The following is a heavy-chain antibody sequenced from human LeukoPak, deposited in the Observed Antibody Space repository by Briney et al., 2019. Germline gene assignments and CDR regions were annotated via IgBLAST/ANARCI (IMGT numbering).Heavy chain of an antibody. Sequence: GGSLRLSCAVFGFTVSNNYMNWVRQAPGKGLEWVSVIYSGGSTYYADSVKGRFTISRDNSKNTLSLQMNSLRAEDTAVYYCARSGVAGTFDYWGQGTLVTVSS. CDR3: ARSGVAGTFDY. V-gene: IGHV3-66*01. CDR1: GFTVSNNY. J-gene: IGHJ4*02. D-gene: IGHD6-19*01. CDR2: IYSGGST.